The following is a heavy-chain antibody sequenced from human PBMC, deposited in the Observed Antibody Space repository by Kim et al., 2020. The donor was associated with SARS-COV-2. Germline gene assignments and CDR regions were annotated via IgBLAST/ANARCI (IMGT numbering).Heavy chain of an antibody. V-gene: IGHV3-23*01. D-gene: IGHD1-26*01. CDR1: GFTFSSYA. CDR3: AKDNMGWELLRWGGDYFDY. CDR2: ISGSGGST. J-gene: IGHJ4*02. Sequence: GGSLRLSCAASGFTFSSYAMSWVRQAPGKGLEWVSAISGSGGSTYYADSVKGRFTISRDNSKNTLYLQMNSLRAEDTAVYYCAKDNMGWELLRWGGDYFDYWGQGTLVTVSS.